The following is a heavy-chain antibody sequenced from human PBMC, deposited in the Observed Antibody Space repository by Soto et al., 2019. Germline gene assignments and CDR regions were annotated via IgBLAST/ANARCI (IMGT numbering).Heavy chain of an antibody. D-gene: IGHD2-15*01. V-gene: IGHV3-15*01. CDR1: GFTFSNAW. J-gene: IGHJ4*02. Sequence: SGGSLRLSCAASGFTFSNAWRSWVRQAPGKGLEWVGRIKSKTDGGTTDYAAPVKGRFTISRDDSKNTLYLQMNSLKTEDTAVYYCTTQGGYCSGGSCSYFDYWGQGTLVTVSS. CDR2: IKSKTDGGTT. CDR3: TTQGGYCSGGSCSYFDY.